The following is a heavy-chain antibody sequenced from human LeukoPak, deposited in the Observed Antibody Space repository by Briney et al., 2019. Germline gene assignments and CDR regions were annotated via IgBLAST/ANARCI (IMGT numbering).Heavy chain of an antibody. Sequence: PGGSLRLSCAASGFTFSIYSMSWVRQAPGKGLEWVALIKQDVSAREYVDSLKGRVTISRDNAKNSLYLEMNSLRVDDTAVYYCARWRGGQSEFDSWGQGTLVTVSS. CDR3: ARWRGGQSEFDS. J-gene: IGHJ4*02. D-gene: IGHD3-16*01. CDR2: IKQDVSAR. V-gene: IGHV3-7*01. CDR1: GFTFSIYS.